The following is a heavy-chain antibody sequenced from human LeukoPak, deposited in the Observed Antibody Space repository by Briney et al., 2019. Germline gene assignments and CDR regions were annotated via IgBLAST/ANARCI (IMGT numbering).Heavy chain of an antibody. CDR2: ISTSTGTP. D-gene: IGHD1-14*01. CDR1: GYILSTKT. Sequence: ASVKVSCKASGYILSTKTINWMRQAPGQGPEWMGWISTSTGTPTYAQGFTGLFVFSLDTAVGTAFLQITNLQADDTAVYYCARGPGPPDLWGQGTLVTVSS. J-gene: IGHJ5*02. V-gene: IGHV7-4-1*02. CDR3: ARGPGPPDL.